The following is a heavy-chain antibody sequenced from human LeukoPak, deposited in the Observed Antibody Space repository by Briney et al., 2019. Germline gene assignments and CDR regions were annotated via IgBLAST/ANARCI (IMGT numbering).Heavy chain of an antibody. V-gene: IGHV3-30*03. CDR1: GFTFSSYG. Sequence: PGGSLRPSCAASGFTFSSYGMHWVRQAPGKGLEWVAVISYDGSNKYYADSVKGRFTISRDNSKNTLYLQMNSLRAEDTAVYYCARGGDYWGQGTLVTVSS. CDR3: ARGGDY. CDR2: ISYDGSNK. J-gene: IGHJ4*02. D-gene: IGHD1-26*01.